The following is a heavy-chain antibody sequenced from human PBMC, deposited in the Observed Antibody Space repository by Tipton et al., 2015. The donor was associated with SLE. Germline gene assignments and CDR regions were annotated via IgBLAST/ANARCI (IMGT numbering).Heavy chain of an antibody. D-gene: IGHD2/OR15-2a*01. CDR3: ARDRGSFTFWAGCDF. Sequence: SLRLSCATSGFTFGSHGLHWVRQAPGKGLEWLAVISFDGNNKYYTDSVKGRFTISRDNSRNTVDLQMNSLRVEDTAVYYCARDRGSFTFWAGCDFWGQGTPVTVSS. CDR1: GFTFGSHG. V-gene: IGHV3-30*03. J-gene: IGHJ4*02. CDR2: ISFDGNNK.